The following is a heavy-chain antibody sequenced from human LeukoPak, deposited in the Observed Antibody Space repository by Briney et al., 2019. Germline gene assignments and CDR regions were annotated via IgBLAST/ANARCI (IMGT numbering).Heavy chain of an antibody. Sequence: GGSLRLSCAASGFTFSSYAMHWVRQAPGKGLEWVAVISYDGSNKYYADSVKGRFTISRDNSKNTLYLQMNGLRAEDTAVYYCARDRFSSGWYPHPLDYWGQGTLVTVSS. V-gene: IGHV3-30-3*01. J-gene: IGHJ4*02. CDR2: ISYDGSNK. CDR3: ARDRFSSGWYPHPLDY. D-gene: IGHD6-19*01. CDR1: GFTFSSYA.